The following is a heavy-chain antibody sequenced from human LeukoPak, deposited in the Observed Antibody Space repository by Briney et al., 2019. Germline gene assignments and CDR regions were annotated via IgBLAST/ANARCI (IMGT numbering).Heavy chain of an antibody. CDR2: IYPGDSDT. CDR1: GYSFTSYW. CDR3: ARQARNSGSYPNDAFDI. J-gene: IGHJ3*02. D-gene: IGHD1-26*01. Sequence: GESLKISCKGSGYSFTSYWIGWVRQMPGKGLEWMGIIYPGDSDTRYSPSFQGQVTISADKSISTAYLQWSSLKASDTAMYYCARQARNSGSYPNDAFDIWGQGTMVTVSS. V-gene: IGHV5-51*01.